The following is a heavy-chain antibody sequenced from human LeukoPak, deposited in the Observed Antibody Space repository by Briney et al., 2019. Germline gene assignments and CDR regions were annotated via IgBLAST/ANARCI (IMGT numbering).Heavy chain of an antibody. J-gene: IGHJ5*02. CDR1: GYTFTAYY. CDR2: INPNGGRP. Sequence: GASVKVSCKASGYTFTAYYIHWVRQAPGQGLEWMGMINPNGGRPNYEQKFQGRVIVTRDTSTSTAYMELYSLRSGDTAVYYCARHPSIAAAGTDWFDPWGQGTLVTVSS. V-gene: IGHV1-46*01. CDR3: ARHPSIAAAGTDWFDP. D-gene: IGHD6-13*01.